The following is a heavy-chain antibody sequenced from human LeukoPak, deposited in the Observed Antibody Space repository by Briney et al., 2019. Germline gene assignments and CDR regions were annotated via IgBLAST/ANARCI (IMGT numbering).Heavy chain of an antibody. CDR2: ISGSGGST. V-gene: IGHV3-23*01. J-gene: IGHJ4*02. D-gene: IGHD5-18*01. CDR1: GFTFSSYA. Sequence: GGSLRLSCAASGFTFSSYAMSWVRQAPGKGLEWVSGISGSGGSTYYADSVKGRFTISRDNSKSTLYLQMNSLRAEDTAVYYCAKFSTAMPRGYFDYWGQGTLVTVSS. CDR3: AKFSTAMPRGYFDY.